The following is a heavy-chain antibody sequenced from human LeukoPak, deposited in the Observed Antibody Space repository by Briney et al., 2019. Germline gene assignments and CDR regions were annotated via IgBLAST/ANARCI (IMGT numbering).Heavy chain of an antibody. CDR3: AKSPSEARYVLLWFGELLYFQH. Sequence: PGGSLRLSCAASGFTFSSYAMSWVRQAPGKGLEWVSAISGSGGSTYYADSVKGRFTISRDNSKNTLYLQMNSLRAEDTAVYYCAKSPSEARYVLLWFGELLYFQHWGQGTLVTVSS. V-gene: IGHV3-23*01. J-gene: IGHJ1*01. CDR1: GFTFSSYA. D-gene: IGHD3-10*01. CDR2: ISGSGGST.